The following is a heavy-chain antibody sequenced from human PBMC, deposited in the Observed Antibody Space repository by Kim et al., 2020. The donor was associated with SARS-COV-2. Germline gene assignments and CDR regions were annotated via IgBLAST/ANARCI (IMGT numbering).Heavy chain of an antibody. CDR1: GGSISSSSYY. D-gene: IGHD6-13*01. V-gene: IGHV4-39*01. J-gene: IGHJ4*02. Sequence: SETLSLTCTVSGGSISSSSYYWGWIRQPPGKGLEWIGSIYYSGSTYYNPSLKSRVTISVDTSKNQFSLKLSSVTAADTAVYYCARLPNRSRPLAAAGVKWGQGTLVTVSS. CDR2: IYYSGST. CDR3: ARLPNRSRPLAAAGVK.